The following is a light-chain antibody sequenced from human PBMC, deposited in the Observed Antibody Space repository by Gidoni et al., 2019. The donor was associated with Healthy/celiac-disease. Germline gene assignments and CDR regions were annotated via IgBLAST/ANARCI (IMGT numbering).Light chain of an antibody. CDR2: AAS. CDR3: QQSYSTPQT. J-gene: IGKJ1*01. V-gene: IGKV1-39*01. CDR1: QSISSY. Sequence: DIQMHQSPSSLSASVGDRVTITCRASQSISSYLNWYQQKPGKAPKLLIYAASSLQSGVPSRFSGSGSGTDFTPTISSLQPEDFATYYCQQSYSTPQTFGQGTKVEIK.